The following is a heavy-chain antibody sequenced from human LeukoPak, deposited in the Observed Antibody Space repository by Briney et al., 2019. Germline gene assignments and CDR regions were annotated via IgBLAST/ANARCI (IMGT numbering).Heavy chain of an antibody. CDR2: ISYDGSNK. J-gene: IGHJ4*02. CDR1: GFTFSSYA. V-gene: IGHV3-30-3*01. D-gene: IGHD2-2*01. CDR3: AKDGVVGRLVSRTSCPYFDC. Sequence: PGGSLRLSCAASGFTFSSYAMHWVRQAPGKGLEWVAVISYDGSNKYYADSVKGRFTISRDNSKNTLYLQMNSLRAEDTAIYYCAKDGVVGRLVSRTSCPYFDCWGQGTLVTVSS.